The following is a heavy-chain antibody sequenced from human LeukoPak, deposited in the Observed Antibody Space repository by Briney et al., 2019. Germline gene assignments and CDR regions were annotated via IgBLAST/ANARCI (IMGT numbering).Heavy chain of an antibody. J-gene: IGHJ4*02. D-gene: IGHD3-16*02. CDR3: ARGIDDYVWGSYRSPNYYFDY. CDR2: IWYDGSNK. V-gene: IGHV3-33*01. CDR1: GFTFSSYG. Sequence: GGSLRLSCAASGFTFSSYGMHWVRQAPGKGLEWVEVIWYDGSNKYYADSVKGRFTISRDNSKNTLYLQMNSLRAEDTAVYYCARGIDDYVWGSYRSPNYYFDYWGQGTLVTVSS.